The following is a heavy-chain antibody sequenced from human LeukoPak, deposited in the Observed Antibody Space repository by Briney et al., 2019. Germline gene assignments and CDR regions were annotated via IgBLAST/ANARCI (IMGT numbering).Heavy chain of an antibody. V-gene: IGHV3-11*06. CDR1: GFTVSSNY. CDR3: ARRYCSGGSCYEDY. D-gene: IGHD2-15*01. Sequence: GGSLRLSCAASGFTVSSNYMNWIRQAPGKGLEWVSYISSSSSYTNYADSVKGRFTISRDNAKNSLYVQMNSLRAEDTAVYYCARRYCSGGSCYEDYWGQGTLVTVSS. J-gene: IGHJ4*02. CDR2: ISSSSSYT.